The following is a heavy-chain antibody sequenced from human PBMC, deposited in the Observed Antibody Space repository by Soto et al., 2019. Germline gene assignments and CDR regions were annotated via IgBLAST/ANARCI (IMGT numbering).Heavy chain of an antibody. CDR3: ARTHYSIDV. J-gene: IGHJ6*03. CDR2: FHHRGNT. V-gene: IGHV4-34*01. Sequence: QVQLQQWGAGLLKPSETLSLTCAVYGGSFSDFHWSWIRQPPGKGLEWIGEFHHRGNTNYNPSLRSRVTMSVDTSQNQFFLKRTSVTAADTAVYYCARTHYSIDVWDKGTTVTVSS. CDR1: GGSFSDFH.